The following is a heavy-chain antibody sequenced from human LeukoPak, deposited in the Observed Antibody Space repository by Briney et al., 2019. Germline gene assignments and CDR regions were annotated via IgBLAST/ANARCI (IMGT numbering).Heavy chain of an antibody. D-gene: IGHD3-3*01. CDR3: ARDYDFWSGCYEVPGDY. J-gene: IGHJ4*02. CDR2: ISAYNGNT. V-gene: IGHV1-18*01. Sequence: ASVKVSCKASGYTFTSYGISWVRQAPGQGLEWMGWISAYNGNTNYAQKLQGRVTMTTDTSTSTAYMELRSLRSDDTAVYYCARDYDFWSGCYEVPGDYWGQGTLVTVSS. CDR1: GYTFTSYG.